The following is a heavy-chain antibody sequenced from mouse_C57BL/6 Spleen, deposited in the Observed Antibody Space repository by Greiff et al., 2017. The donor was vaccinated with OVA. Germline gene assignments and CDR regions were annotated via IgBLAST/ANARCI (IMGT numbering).Heavy chain of an antibody. D-gene: IGHD2-1*01. CDR3: ARRDYGNGMDY. CDR2: IHPNSGST. V-gene: IGHV1-64*01. J-gene: IGHJ4*01. CDR1: GYTFTSYW. Sequence: VQLQQPGAELVKPGASVKLSCKASGYTFTSYWMHWVKQRPGQGLEWIGMIHPNSGSTNYNEKFKSKATLTVAKSSSTVYMQLSSLTSEDAAVYCCARRDYGNGMDYWGQGTSVTVSS.